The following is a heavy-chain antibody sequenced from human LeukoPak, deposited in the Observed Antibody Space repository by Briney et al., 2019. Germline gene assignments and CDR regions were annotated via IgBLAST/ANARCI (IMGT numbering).Heavy chain of an antibody. CDR1: GFTFSSYW. J-gene: IGHJ4*02. V-gene: IGHV3-7*02. Sequence: PGGSLRLSCAASGFTFSSYWMTWVRQAPGKGLEWVANIKQDGSEKYYVDSVKGRFTISRDNAKNSLYLQMNSLRAEDSAVYYCAKNGGSFDYWGQGILVTVSS. CDR2: IKQDGSEK. CDR3: AKNGGSFDY. D-gene: IGHD2-8*01.